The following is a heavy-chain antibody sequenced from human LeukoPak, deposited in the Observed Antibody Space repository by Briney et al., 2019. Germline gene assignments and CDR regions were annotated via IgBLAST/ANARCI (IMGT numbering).Heavy chain of an antibody. CDR2: INPNSGGT. J-gene: IGHJ4*02. V-gene: IGHV1-2*02. CDR1: GYTFTGYY. Sequence: ASVKVSCKASGYTFTGYYMHWVRQAPGQGLEWMGWINPNSGGTNYAQKFQGRVTMTRDTSVSTAYMELSRLRSDDTAVYYCARDGCSGGSCYGGSDYWGQGTLVTVSS. CDR3: ARDGCSGGSCYGGSDY. D-gene: IGHD2-15*01.